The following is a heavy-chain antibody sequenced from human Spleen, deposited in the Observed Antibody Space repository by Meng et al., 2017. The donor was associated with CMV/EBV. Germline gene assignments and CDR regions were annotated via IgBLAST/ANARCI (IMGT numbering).Heavy chain of an antibody. D-gene: IGHD5-24*01. V-gene: IGHV1-69*13. CDR3: AREFRRDGYDAGSQSQAYVFES. Sequence: SVKVSCKTSGCTFNTHVVTWLRRAPGQGLEWMGGIIPIFDTAIYAQKFEGRLTITSDDSTSASYMDLSSLTPEDTAVYYCAREFRRDGYDAGSQSQAYVFESWGQGTPVTVSS. J-gene: IGHJ4*02. CDR2: IIPIFDTA. CDR1: GCTFNTHV.